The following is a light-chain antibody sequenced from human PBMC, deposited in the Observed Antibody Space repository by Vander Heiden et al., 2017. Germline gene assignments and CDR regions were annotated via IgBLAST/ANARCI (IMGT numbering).Light chain of an antibody. Sequence: DIMMTPSPDSLAVSLGECATVRFKSSQSGLSSSNNNNYLAWYQQKPGQPPKLLVYWASTRESGVPDRFSGSGSGTDFTLTISSLQAEDVAIYYCHQYYSLPQTFGQGTKVEIK. V-gene: IGKV4-1*01. J-gene: IGKJ1*01. CDR2: WAS. CDR3: HQYYSLPQT. CDR1: QSGLSSSNNNNY.